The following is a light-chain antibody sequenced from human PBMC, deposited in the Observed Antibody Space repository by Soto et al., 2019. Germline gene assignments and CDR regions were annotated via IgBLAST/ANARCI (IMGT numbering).Light chain of an antibody. CDR1: QCVSSN. Sequence: EIEMTQSPATLSVSPGERATLSCRASQCVSSNLAWYQKKPGQAPRLLIYAISTGATGIPARLSGSGSGTELTLTISSLQSEDFAVHYCQQYNQWPRTFGQGTTVEIK. V-gene: IGKV3-15*01. CDR3: QQYNQWPRT. J-gene: IGKJ1*01. CDR2: AIS.